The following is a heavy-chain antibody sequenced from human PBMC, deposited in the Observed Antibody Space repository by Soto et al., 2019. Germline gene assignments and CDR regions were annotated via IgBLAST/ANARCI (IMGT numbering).Heavy chain of an antibody. CDR1: GGSISSGGYY. J-gene: IGHJ3*02. V-gene: IGHV4-31*03. CDR3: ARVDYDRDYRLENAFDI. D-gene: IGHD3-22*01. Sequence: SETLSLTCTVSGGSISSGGYYWSWIRQHPGKGLEWIGYIYYSGSTYYNPSLKSRVTISVDTSKNQFSLKLSSVTAADTAVYYCARVDYDRDYRLENAFDIWGQGTMVTVSS. CDR2: IYYSGST.